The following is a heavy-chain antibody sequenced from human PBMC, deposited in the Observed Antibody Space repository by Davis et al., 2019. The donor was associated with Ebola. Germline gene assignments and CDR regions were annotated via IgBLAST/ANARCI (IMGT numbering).Heavy chain of an antibody. J-gene: IGHJ6*04. CDR1: GFTLSAHY. CDR2: NRNKANGDTK. D-gene: IGHD3-3*02. Sequence: GGSLRLSCAASGFTLSAHYMDWVRQAPGKGLEWVSRNRNKANGDTKEYAASVKDRFTISRDDSKNSLYLQMNSLKTEDTAVYYCAGSLAGSEYYGMDVWGKGTTVTVSS. CDR3: AGSLAGSEYYGMDV. V-gene: IGHV3-72*01.